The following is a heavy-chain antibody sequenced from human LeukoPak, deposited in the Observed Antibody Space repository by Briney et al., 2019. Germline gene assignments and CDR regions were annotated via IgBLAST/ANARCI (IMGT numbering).Heavy chain of an antibody. CDR2: ICCSGSTI. CDR1: GFTFSSYE. D-gene: IGHD6-13*01. J-gene: IGHJ5*02. CDR3: ARDRIAARWFDP. Sequence: GGSLRLSCAASGFTFSSYEMNWVRQAPGKGLEWVSYICCSGSTIYYADSVKGGFTISRDNAKNSLYLQMNSLRAEDTAVYYCARDRIAARWFDPWGQGTLVTVSS. V-gene: IGHV3-48*03.